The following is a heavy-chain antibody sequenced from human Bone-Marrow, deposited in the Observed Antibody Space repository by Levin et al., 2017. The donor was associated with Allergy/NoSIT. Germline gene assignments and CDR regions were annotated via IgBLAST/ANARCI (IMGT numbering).Heavy chain of an antibody. D-gene: IGHD2-15*01. J-gene: IGHJ4*02. V-gene: IGHV1-69*01. CDR2: IIPIFGTA. Sequence: PGESLKISCKASGGTFSSYAISWVRQAPGQGLEWMGGIIPIFGTANYAQKFQGRVTITADESTSTAYMELSSLRSEDTAVYYCASPNPNCSGGSCPIGPLVYWGQGTLVTVSS. CDR3: ASPNPNCSGGSCPIGPLVY. CDR1: GGTFSSYA.